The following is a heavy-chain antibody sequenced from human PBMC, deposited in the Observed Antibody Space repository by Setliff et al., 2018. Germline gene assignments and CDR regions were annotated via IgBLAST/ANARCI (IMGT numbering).Heavy chain of an antibody. J-gene: IGHJ6*03. Sequence: ASETLSLTCTVSGGSISSYYWSWIRQPAGKGLEWIGRIYTSGSTNYNPSLKSRVTMSVDTSKNQFSLKLSSVTAADTAVYYCARAGGGSSFTAYYYYYCMDVLGKGTTVTVSS. D-gene: IGHD6-13*01. CDR1: GGSISSYY. CDR2: IYTSGST. CDR3: ARAGGGSSFTAYYYYYCMDV. V-gene: IGHV4-4*07.